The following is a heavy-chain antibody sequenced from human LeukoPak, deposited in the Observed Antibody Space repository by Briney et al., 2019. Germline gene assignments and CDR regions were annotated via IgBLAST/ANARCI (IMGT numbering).Heavy chain of an antibody. D-gene: IGHD6-19*01. V-gene: IGHV4-39*01. CDR2: IYYSGST. Sequence: KPGGSLRLSCSASGFTFSTYWMSWVRQPPGKGLEWIGSIYYSGSTYYNPSLKSRVTISVDTSKNQFSLKLSSVTAADTAVYYCARRRAVAGTWGFDYWGQGTLVTVSS. J-gene: IGHJ4*02. CDR1: GFTFSTYW. CDR3: ARRRAVAGTWGFDY.